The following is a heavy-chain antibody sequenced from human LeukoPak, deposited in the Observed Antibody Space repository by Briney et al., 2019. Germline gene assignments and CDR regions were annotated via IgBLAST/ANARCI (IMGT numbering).Heavy chain of an antibody. Sequence: GGSLRLSCAASGFTLSSAWMSWVRQAPGKGREWVGRIKSKTDGGTKDYAAPVEGRFTISRDDSKNTLYLQMNSLKTEDTAVYYCTTSIMITFGGVIVRRLFDYWGQGALVTVSS. J-gene: IGHJ4*02. CDR2: IKSKTDGGTK. CDR1: GFTLSSAW. D-gene: IGHD3-16*02. CDR3: TTSIMITFGGVIVRRLFDY. V-gene: IGHV3-15*01.